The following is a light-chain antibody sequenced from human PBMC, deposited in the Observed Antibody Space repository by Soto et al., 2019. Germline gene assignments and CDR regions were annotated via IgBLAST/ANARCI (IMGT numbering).Light chain of an antibody. CDR2: GAS. J-gene: IGKJ4*01. CDR1: QSVSSN. V-gene: IGKV3-15*01. CDR3: QQYNDWPT. Sequence: EIVMTQSPATLSVSPVERATLSCRASQSVSSNLAWYQQKPGQAPRLLIYGASTRATGIPARFSGSGSGTQFTLTISSLQSEDFAVYHCQQYNDWPTFGGGTKVEIK.